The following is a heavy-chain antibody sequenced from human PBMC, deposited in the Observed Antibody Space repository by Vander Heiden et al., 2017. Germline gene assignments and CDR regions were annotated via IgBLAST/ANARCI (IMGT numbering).Heavy chain of an antibody. D-gene: IGHD5-18*01. Sequence: EVQLLESGGGLVQPGGSLRLSCAASGFTFSSYAMSWVRKAPGKGLECVSAITNSGGSTYYADSVKGRFTISRDNSKNTLYLQMNSLRAEDTAIYYCAKDVRGYSYGYGDYWGQGTLVTVSS. J-gene: IGHJ4*02. CDR1: GFTFSSYA. CDR2: ITNSGGST. V-gene: IGHV3-23*01. CDR3: AKDVRGYSYGYGDY.